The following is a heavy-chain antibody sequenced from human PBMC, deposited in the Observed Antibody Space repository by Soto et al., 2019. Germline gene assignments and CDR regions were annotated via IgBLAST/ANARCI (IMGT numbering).Heavy chain of an antibody. Sequence: QVQLVQSGAEVKKPGSSVTVSCKASGGTFSTYAISWVRQAPGQGLEWMGGIIPIVGAPNYAQKFQGRVTIAADKSTSTAYMELSSLNSDDTAVCYCARASKSGYDYYYGLDAWGQGTTVTVSS. J-gene: IGHJ6*02. CDR1: GGTFSTYA. D-gene: IGHD5-12*01. CDR3: ARASKSGYDYYYGLDA. CDR2: IIPIVGAP. V-gene: IGHV1-69*06.